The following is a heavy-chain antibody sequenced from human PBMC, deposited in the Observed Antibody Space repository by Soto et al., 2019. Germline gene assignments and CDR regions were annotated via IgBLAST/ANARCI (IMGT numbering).Heavy chain of an antibody. D-gene: IGHD2-2*02. Sequence: SETLSLTCGVSGDSITSFHWSWIRQPPGKGLEWIGNLHYSGGASYNPSLKGRVTITIDKPNNQFSLKLNSVTAADTAVYYCATLPPRIVAVLLPIPTWGRGTLVTVSS. CDR1: GDSITSFH. CDR2: LHYSGGA. CDR3: ATLPPRIVAVLLPIPT. J-gene: IGHJ5*02. V-gene: IGHV4-59*12.